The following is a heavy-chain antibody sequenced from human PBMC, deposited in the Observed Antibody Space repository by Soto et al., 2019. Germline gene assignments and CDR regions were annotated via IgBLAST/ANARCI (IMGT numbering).Heavy chain of an antibody. Sequence: EVQLLESGGDLVQPGGSLRLSCAASGFTFSDYAMNWVRQGPGKGLEWVSAIDASGGSAYYADSVKGRFTISRDNSENTLFLQMNSLRAEDTALYYCAGDNFWSGSRIASDYWGQGTLVSVSS. CDR3: AGDNFWSGSRIASDY. CDR1: GFTFSDYA. D-gene: IGHD3-3*01. J-gene: IGHJ4*02. V-gene: IGHV3-23*01. CDR2: IDASGGSA.